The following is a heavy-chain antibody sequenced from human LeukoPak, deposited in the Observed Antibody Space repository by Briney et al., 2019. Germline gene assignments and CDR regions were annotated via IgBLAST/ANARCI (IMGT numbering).Heavy chain of an antibody. V-gene: IGHV1-18*01. D-gene: IGHD3-22*01. CDR2: ISAYNGNT. CDR1: GYTFTSYG. J-gene: IGHJ4*02. Sequence: ASVKVSCTASGYTFTSYGISWVRQAPGQGLEWMGWISAYNGNTNYAQKLQGRVTMTTDTSTSTAYMELRSLRSDDTAVYYCASSRVYYYDSSGYSNWGQGTLVTVSS. CDR3: ASSRVYYYDSSGYSN.